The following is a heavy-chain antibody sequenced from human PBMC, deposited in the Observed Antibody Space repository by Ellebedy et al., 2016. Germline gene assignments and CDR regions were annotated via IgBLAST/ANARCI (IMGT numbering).Heavy chain of an antibody. D-gene: IGHD4-17*01. CDR3: YYGHYSGS. V-gene: IGHV3-23*01. J-gene: IGHJ4*02. CDR1: GFNFGTFF. Sequence: GESLKISXVASGFNFGTFFMSWVRQAPGGGLEWFSTIIGGGDPTVSADSVKGRFTISRDNFRNTLYLQMNSLRAEDTAVYYCYYGHYSGSWGQGTLVTVSS. CDR2: IIGGGDPT.